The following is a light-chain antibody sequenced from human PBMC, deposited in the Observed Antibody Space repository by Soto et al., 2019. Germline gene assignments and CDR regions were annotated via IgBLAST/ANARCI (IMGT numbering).Light chain of an antibody. J-gene: IGLJ1*01. V-gene: IGLV2-23*03. CDR3: CSYAGSSTFEV. CDR1: SSDVGSYNL. Sequence: QSALTQPASVSGFPGQSITISCTGTSSDVGSYNLVSWYQQHPGKAPKLMIYEGSKRPSGVSNRFSGSKSGNTASLTISGLQAEDEADYYCCSYAGSSTFEVFGTGTKLTVL. CDR2: EGS.